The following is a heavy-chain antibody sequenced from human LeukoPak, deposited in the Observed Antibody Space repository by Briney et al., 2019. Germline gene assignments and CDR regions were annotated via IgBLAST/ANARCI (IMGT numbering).Heavy chain of an antibody. D-gene: IGHD3-9*01. V-gene: IGHV1-2*02. J-gene: IGHJ6*03. CDR1: GYTFTSYY. CDR3: ARDPRVNDILTGYYLGYYYMDV. Sequence: ASVKVSCKASGYTFTSYYMHWVRQAPGQGLEWMGWINPNSGGTNYAQKFQGRVTMTRDTSISTAYMELSRLRSDDTAVYYCARDPRVNDILTGYYLGYYYMDVWGKGTTVTVSS. CDR2: INPNSGGT.